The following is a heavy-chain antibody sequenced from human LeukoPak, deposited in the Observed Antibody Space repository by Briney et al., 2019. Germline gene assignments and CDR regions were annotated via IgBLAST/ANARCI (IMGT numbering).Heavy chain of an antibody. CDR2: IYYSGST. J-gene: IGHJ4*02. CDR1: GASISRSVYF. V-gene: IGHV4-39*01. CDR3: ARSSEYGDPFNY. Sequence: SETLSLTCTVSGASISRSVYFWGWIRHPPGKGLEWIGSIYYSGSTYYSPSLKGRVTISVDTSKNQFSLKLNSVTAADTAVYYCARSSEYGDPFNYWGQGTLVTVSS. D-gene: IGHD4-17*01.